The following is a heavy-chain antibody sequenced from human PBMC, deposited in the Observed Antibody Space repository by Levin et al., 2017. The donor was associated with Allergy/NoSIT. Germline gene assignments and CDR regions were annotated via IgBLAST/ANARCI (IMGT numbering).Heavy chain of an antibody. D-gene: IGHD2-21*02. V-gene: IGHV3-74*01. Sequence: GGSLRLSCAASGFTFSSYWMHWVRQVPGKGLVWVSRINTDGSSTNYADSVKGRFTVSRDNARNTLYLQLNGLRAEDTAIYYCARGCDGACYGTHWGQGARVTVSS. J-gene: IGHJ4*02. CDR3: ARGCDGACYGTH. CDR1: GFTFSSYW. CDR2: INTDGSST.